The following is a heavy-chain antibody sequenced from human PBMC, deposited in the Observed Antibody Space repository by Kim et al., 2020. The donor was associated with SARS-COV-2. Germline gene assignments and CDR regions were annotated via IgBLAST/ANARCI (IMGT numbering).Heavy chain of an antibody. D-gene: IGHD5-18*01. CDR1: GFTFSSYA. CDR3: ASARRDGYNFVSY. CDR2: ISGSGTRT. Sequence: GGSLRLSCAGSGFTFSSYAISWVRQAPGKGLELVSLISGSGTRTYYADSVKGRFTISRDNAKNTVFLQMDSQRAEDAAIHYCASARRDGYNFVSYWGQGTLVTVSS. J-gene: IGHJ4*02. V-gene: IGHV3-23*01.